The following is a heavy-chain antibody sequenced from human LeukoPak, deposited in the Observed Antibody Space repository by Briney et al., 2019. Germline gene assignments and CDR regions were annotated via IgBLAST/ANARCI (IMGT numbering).Heavy chain of an antibody. CDR1: GFTFSSYA. D-gene: IGHD6-19*01. V-gene: IGHV3-23*01. Sequence: GGSLRLSCAASGFTFSSYAMHWVRQAPGKGLEWVSGISGSGDNTYYADSVKGRFTISRDNSKNTLYLQMNSLRAEDTAVYYCANTFSGWYSFFDYWGQGTLVTVSS. CDR3: ANTFSGWYSFFDY. J-gene: IGHJ4*02. CDR2: ISGSGDNT.